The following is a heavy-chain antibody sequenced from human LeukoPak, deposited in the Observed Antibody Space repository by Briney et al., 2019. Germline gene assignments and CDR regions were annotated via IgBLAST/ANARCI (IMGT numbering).Heavy chain of an antibody. CDR2: ISGSGGST. J-gene: IGHJ5*02. D-gene: IGHD3-10*01. Sequence: AGGSLRLSCAASGFTFSSYAMSWVRQAPGKGLEWVSAISGSGGSTYYTDSVKGRFTLSRDNSKNTLYLQMNSLRAEDTAVYYCAKVQRVTMVRGLWWNWFDPWGQGTLVTVSS. CDR1: GFTFSSYA. V-gene: IGHV3-23*01. CDR3: AKVQRVTMVRGLWWNWFDP.